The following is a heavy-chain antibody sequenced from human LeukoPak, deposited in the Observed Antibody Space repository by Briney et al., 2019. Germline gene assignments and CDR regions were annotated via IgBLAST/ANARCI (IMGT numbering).Heavy chain of an antibody. CDR1: GYTFTSYG. D-gene: IGHD6-19*01. CDR3: ARGEAVAGPPWPDY. CDR2: ISAYNGNT. Sequence: ASVKVSCKASGYTFTSYGISWVRQAPGQGLEWMGWISAYNGNTNYAQKLQGRVTITTDTSMSTAYMELRSLRSDDTAVYYCARGEAVAGPPWPDYWGQGTLVTVSS. V-gene: IGHV1-18*01. J-gene: IGHJ4*02.